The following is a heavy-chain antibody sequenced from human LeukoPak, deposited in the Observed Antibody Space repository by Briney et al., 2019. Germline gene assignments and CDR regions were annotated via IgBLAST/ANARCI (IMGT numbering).Heavy chain of an antibody. Sequence: GGSLRLSCAASGFTFSSYSMNWVRQAPGKGLEWVSAISGSGGSTYYADSVKGRFTISRDNSKNTLYLQMNSLRAEDTAVYYCAKDHRIAAGHFDYWGQGTLVTVSS. D-gene: IGHD6-13*01. J-gene: IGHJ4*02. CDR2: ISGSGGST. CDR1: GFTFSSYS. CDR3: AKDHRIAAGHFDY. V-gene: IGHV3-23*01.